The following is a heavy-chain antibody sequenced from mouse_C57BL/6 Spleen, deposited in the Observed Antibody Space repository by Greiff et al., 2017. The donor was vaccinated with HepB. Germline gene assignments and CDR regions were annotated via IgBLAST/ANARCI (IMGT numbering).Heavy chain of an antibody. J-gene: IGHJ2*01. CDR3: ARGGDY. CDR2: INPGSGGT. Sequence: QVQLQHSGAELVRPGTSVKVSCKASGYAFTNYLIEWVKQRPGQGLEWIGVINPGSGGTNYNEKFKGKATLTADKSSSTAYMQLSSLTSEDSAVYFCARGGDYWGQGTTLTVSS. V-gene: IGHV1-54*01. CDR1: GYAFTNYL.